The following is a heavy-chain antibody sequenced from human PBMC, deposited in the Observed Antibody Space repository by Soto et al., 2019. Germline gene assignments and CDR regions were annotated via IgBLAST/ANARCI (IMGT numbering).Heavy chain of an antibody. J-gene: IGHJ6*02. CDR1: GFSFSTYS. D-gene: IGHD2-21*02. CDR2: IGRRSDI. V-gene: IGHV3-21*01. CDR3: AREETAWPLAYGLDV. Sequence: GGSLRLSCAASGFSFSTYSMHWVRQAPGKGLGWVSSIGRRSDIYYADSVKGRFTISRDNAKNSVSLQMNSLRDEDTAVYYCAREETAWPLAYGLDVWGQGATVTVSS.